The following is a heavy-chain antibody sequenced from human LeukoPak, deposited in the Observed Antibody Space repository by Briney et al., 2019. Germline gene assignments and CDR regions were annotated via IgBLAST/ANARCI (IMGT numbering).Heavy chain of an antibody. CDR2: TYYRSKWYN. V-gene: IGHV6-1*01. D-gene: IGHD6-13*01. Sequence: SQTLSLTCAISGDSVSSNSAAWNWIRQSPSRGLEWLGRTYYRSKWYNDYAVSVKSRITINPDTSKNQFSLQLNSVAPEETGVYYCARDLPSIAAAGTMFDYWGQGTLVTVSS. J-gene: IGHJ4*02. CDR1: GDSVSSNSAA. CDR3: ARDLPSIAAAGTMFDY.